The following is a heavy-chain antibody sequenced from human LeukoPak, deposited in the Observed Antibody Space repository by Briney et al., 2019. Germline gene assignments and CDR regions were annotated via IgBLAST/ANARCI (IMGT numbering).Heavy chain of an antibody. Sequence: TSETLSLTCTVSGGSISSSSYYWGWIRQPPGKGLEWIGSIYYSGSTYYNPSLKSRVTISVDTSKNQFSLKLSSVTAADTAVYYCARQRYSSSWYFPFDYWGQGTLVTVSS. D-gene: IGHD6-13*01. CDR2: IYYSGST. V-gene: IGHV4-39*01. CDR1: GGSISSSSYY. CDR3: ARQRYSSSWYFPFDY. J-gene: IGHJ4*02.